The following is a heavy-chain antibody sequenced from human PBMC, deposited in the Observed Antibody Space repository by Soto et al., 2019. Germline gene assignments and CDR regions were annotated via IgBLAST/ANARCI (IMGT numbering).Heavy chain of an antibody. CDR1: GGTFSSYT. Sequence: QVQLVQSGAEVKKPGSSVKVSCKASGGTFSSYTISWVRQAPGQGLEWMGRIIPILGIANYAQEFQGRVTIPADKTTSTAYMELSSLSSEDTAVYYCASGNDCSSTSCYSHYYYYMDVWGKGTTVTVSS. V-gene: IGHV1-69*02. D-gene: IGHD2-2*01. CDR3: ASGNDCSSTSCYSHYYYYMDV. J-gene: IGHJ6*03. CDR2: IIPILGIA.